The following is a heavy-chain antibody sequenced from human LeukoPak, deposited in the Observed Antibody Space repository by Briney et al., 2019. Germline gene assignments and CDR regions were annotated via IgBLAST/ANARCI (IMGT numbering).Heavy chain of an antibody. J-gene: IGHJ4*02. CDR3: ARYREVGATVDY. Sequence: SETLSLTCTVSGYSISSGYYWGWIRQPPGRGLEWIASIYYRGSTHYNPSLASLKSRVTISGDTSKNQFSLKLSSVTAADTAVYYCARYREVGATVDYWGQGTLVTVSS. V-gene: IGHV4-38-2*02. CDR2: IYYRGST. D-gene: IGHD1-26*01. CDR1: GYSISSGYY.